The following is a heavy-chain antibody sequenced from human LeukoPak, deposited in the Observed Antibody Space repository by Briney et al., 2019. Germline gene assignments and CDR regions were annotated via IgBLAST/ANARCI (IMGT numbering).Heavy chain of an antibody. J-gene: IGHJ4*02. CDR1: GFTFSSYG. D-gene: IGHD3-22*01. CDR3: AKPDAYDSSSYYFDY. Sequence: GGSLRLSCAASGFTFSSYGMSWVRQAPGKGLEWVSAISGSGGSTYYADSVKGRFTISRDNSKNTLYLQMNSLRAEDTAVYYCAKPDAYDSSSYYFDYWGQGTLVTVSS. CDR2: ISGSGGST. V-gene: IGHV3-23*01.